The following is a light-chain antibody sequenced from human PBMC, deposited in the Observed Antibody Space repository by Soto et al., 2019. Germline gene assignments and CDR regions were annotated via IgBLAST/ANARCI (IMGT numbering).Light chain of an antibody. CDR2: EVS. CDR1: SSDVGSYNL. Sequence: QSALTQPASVSGSPGQSITISCTGTSSDVGSYNLVSWYQQHPGKAPKLMIYEVSKRPSGVSNRFSGSKSGNTASLTISGRQAEDEADYYCCSYAGSSTPLIFGTGTQLTVL. CDR3: CSYAGSSTPLI. V-gene: IGLV2-23*02. J-gene: IGLJ1*01.